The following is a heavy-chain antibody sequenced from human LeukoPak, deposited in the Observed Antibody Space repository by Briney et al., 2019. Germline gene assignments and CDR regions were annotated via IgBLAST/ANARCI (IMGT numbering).Heavy chain of an antibody. CDR1: GFTFNTYN. CDR2: ISSSSSYI. D-gene: IGHD1-7*01. V-gene: IGHV3-21*01. Sequence: PGGSLRLSCAASGFTFNTYNTNWVRQAPGKGLEWVSSISSSSSYIYYADSVKGRFTISRDNAKNSLYLQMNSLRAEDTAMYYCARDSGNYLDAFDIWGQGTMVTVSS. J-gene: IGHJ3*02. CDR3: ARDSGNYLDAFDI.